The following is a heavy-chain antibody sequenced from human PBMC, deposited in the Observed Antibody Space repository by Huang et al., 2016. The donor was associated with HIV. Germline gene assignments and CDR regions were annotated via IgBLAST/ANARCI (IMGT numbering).Heavy chain of an antibody. CDR2: SSYDGSQE. Sequence: QVQLVESGGGVVQPGKSLRLSCAASGVSFNRHNMHWVREARGKGVGWVGVSSYDGSQEYTADSVKGRFTIVRDNSNHALFLQMNRLGVDDTAVYFCVRDGLAAGLSAFDIWGRGTMVTVSS. CDR1: GVSFNRHN. D-gene: IGHD6-13*01. CDR3: VRDGLAAGLSAFDI. V-gene: IGHV3-30*04. J-gene: IGHJ3*02.